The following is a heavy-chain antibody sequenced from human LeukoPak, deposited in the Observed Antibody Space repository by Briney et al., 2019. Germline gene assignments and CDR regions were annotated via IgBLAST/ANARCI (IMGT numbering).Heavy chain of an antibody. J-gene: IGHJ4*02. CDR1: GYTFTSYA. CDR2: INAGNGNT. Sequence: GASVKVSCKGSGYTFTSYAMHWVRQAPGQRLEGMGGINAGNGNTKYSQEFQGRVTITRDTSASTAYMELSSLRSEDMAVYYCARARDGYNFYYWGQGTLVTVSS. D-gene: IGHD5-24*01. CDR3: ARARDGYNFYY. V-gene: IGHV1-3*03.